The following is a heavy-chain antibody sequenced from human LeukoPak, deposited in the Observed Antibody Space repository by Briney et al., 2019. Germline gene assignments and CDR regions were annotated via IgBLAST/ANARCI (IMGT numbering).Heavy chain of an antibody. D-gene: IGHD7-27*01. CDR2: IYYSGST. CDR1: GGSISSYY. CDR3: ARRGWGSEDY. J-gene: IGHJ4*02. Sequence: SETLSLTCTVSGGSISSYYRSWIRQPPGKGLEWIGYIYYSGSTNYNPSLKSRVTISVDTSKNQFSLKLSSVTAADTAVYYCARRGWGSEDYWGQGTLVTVSS. V-gene: IGHV4-59*01.